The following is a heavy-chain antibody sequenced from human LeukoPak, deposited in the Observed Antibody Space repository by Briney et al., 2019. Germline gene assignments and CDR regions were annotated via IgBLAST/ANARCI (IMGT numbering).Heavy chain of an antibody. CDR3: ANGYNSGWAVNNQYYFDS. D-gene: IGHD6-19*01. J-gene: IGHJ4*02. Sequence: SETLSLTCTVSGGSVSSGHYYWSWIRQPPGKGLEWIGYVYYSGSTNYNPSLKSRVTISIDTSKNEFSLKLRSVTAADTAVYFCANGYNSGWAVNNQYYFDSWGQGTLVTVSS. CDR1: GGSVSSGHYY. CDR2: VYYSGST. V-gene: IGHV4-61*01.